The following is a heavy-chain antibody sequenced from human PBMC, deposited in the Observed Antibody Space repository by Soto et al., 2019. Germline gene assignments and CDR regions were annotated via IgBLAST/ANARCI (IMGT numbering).Heavy chain of an antibody. CDR1: GYTFTSYG. Sequence: GASVKVSCKASGYTFTSYGISWVRQAPGQGLEWMGWISAYNGNTNYAQKLQGRVTMTTDTSTSTAYMELRSLRSGDTAVYYCAMDRGWNYSRWFDPWGQGTLVTVSS. CDR3: AMDRGWNYSRWFDP. D-gene: IGHD1-7*01. J-gene: IGHJ5*02. V-gene: IGHV1-18*01. CDR2: ISAYNGNT.